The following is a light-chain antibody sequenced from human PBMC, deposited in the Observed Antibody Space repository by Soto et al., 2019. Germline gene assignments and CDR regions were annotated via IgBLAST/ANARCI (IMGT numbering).Light chain of an antibody. CDR2: NTN. Sequence: QTVVTQEPSFSVSPGGTVTLSCALRSGSVSTTYYPSWYQQTPGQAPRTLIYNTNTRSSGVPDRFSGSILENKAALTITGAQAYDESDYYCVLYMGSGIVIFGGGTKLTVL. J-gene: IGLJ2*01. CDR1: SGSVSTTYY. V-gene: IGLV8-61*01. CDR3: VLYMGSGIVI.